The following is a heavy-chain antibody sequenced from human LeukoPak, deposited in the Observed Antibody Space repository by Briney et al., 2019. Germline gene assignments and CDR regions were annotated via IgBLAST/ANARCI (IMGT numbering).Heavy chain of an antibody. CDR1: GASMSSDGYY. V-gene: IGHV4-61*02. CDR2: IYSGGST. D-gene: IGHD2-8*01. CDR3: ASAGHCANGVCRNWFGP. J-gene: IGHJ5*02. Sequence: SETLSLTCNVSGASMSSDGYYWNWIRQPAGKGLEWIVRIYSGGSTNYNPSLKSRVTLSVDTSKNRLSLKLSYVTAADTAVYYCASAGHCANGVCRNWFGPWGQGILVTVSS.